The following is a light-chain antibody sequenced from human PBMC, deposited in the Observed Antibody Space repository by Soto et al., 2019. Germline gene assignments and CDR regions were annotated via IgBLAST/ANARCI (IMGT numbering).Light chain of an antibody. Sequence: QSALTQPASVSGSPGQSITISCTGTSSHVGSYNYVSWYQQHPGKAPKLMIYDVSNRPSGVSNRFSGSKSGNTASLTISGLQAEDEADYYCFSYTRSSTWVFGGGTKLTVL. CDR3: FSYTRSSTWV. CDR2: DVS. J-gene: IGLJ3*02. CDR1: SSHVGSYNY. V-gene: IGLV2-14*03.